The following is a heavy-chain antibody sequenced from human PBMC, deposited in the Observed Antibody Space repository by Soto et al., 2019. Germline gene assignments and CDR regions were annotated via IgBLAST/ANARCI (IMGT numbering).Heavy chain of an antibody. CDR3: ARAFGFIMVRGVIPGVYYGMDV. V-gene: IGHV4-4*02. CDR2: IYHSGST. CDR1: GGSISSSNW. J-gene: IGHJ6*02. D-gene: IGHD3-10*01. Sequence: SGTLALTCAVPGGSISSSNWWSWVRQPPGKGLEWIGEIYHSGSTNYNPSLKSRVTISVDKSKNQFSLKLSSVTAADTAVYYCARAFGFIMVRGVIPGVYYGMDVWGQGTTVTVSS.